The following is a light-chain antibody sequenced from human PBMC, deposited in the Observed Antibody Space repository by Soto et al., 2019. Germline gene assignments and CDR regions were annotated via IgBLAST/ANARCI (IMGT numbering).Light chain of an antibody. Sequence: QSALTQPPSASGSPGQSVTISCTGTPSDVGGSNSVSGYQQHPGKAPNLMIYDVNKRPSGVPDRFSGSKSGNTASLTVSGLQAADEAYYFCSSYAPSDVVFGGGTKVTVL. CDR2: DVN. J-gene: IGLJ2*01. CDR3: SSYAPSDVV. V-gene: IGLV2-8*01. CDR1: PSDVGGSNS.